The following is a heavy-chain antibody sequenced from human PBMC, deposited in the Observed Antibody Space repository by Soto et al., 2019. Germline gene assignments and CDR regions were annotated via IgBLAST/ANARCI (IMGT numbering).Heavy chain of an antibody. CDR1: GGSISSYY. CDR3: ATEDPDLTRGLDV. V-gene: IGHV4-4*07. D-gene: IGHD3-3*01. CDR2: IYPSGST. Sequence: SETLSLTCTVSGGSISSYYWSWIRQPAGKGLEWIGRIYPSGSTNYNPSLMSRVTMSVDTSKNQFSLKLSSVTAADTAVYYCATEDPDLTRGLDVWGQGTTVTVSS. J-gene: IGHJ6*02.